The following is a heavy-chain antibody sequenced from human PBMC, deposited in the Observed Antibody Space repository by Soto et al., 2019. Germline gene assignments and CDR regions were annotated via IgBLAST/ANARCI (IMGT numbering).Heavy chain of an antibody. V-gene: IGHV1-2*04. CDR3: ARDRLLGYCRSTSCLINNNWFDP. Sequence: GASVTFYCQASGYTFTGYYMHWVRQAPGQGLEWMGWINPNSGGTNYAQKFQGWVTMTRDTSISTAYMELSRLRSDDTAVYYCARDRLLGYCRSTSCLINNNWFDPWGQGTLVTVSS. J-gene: IGHJ5*02. D-gene: IGHD2-2*01. CDR2: INPNSGGT. CDR1: GYTFTGYY.